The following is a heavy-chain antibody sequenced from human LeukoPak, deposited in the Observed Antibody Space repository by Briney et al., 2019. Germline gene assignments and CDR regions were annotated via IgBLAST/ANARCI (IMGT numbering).Heavy chain of an antibody. Sequence: SETLSLTCAVYGGSFSGYYWSWIRQPPGKGLEWIGEINHSGSTNYNPSLKSRVTISVDTSKNQFSLKLSSVTAADTAVHYCASFSGSYYFDYWGQGTLVTVSS. CDR2: INHSGST. CDR1: GGSFSGYY. D-gene: IGHD1-26*01. V-gene: IGHV4-34*01. CDR3: ASFSGSYYFDY. J-gene: IGHJ4*02.